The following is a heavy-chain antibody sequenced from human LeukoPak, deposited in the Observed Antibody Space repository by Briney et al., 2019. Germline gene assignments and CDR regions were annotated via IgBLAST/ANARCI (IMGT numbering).Heavy chain of an antibody. Sequence: ASVKVSCKVSGYTLTELSMHWVRQAPGKGLEWMGGFDPEDGETIYAQKFQGRVTMTEDASTDTAYMELSSLRSEDTAVYYCEPPIVVVQAEKTMYSYGRDVWGKGTTVTVP. CDR1: GYTLTELS. J-gene: IGHJ6*04. D-gene: IGHD2-2*01. V-gene: IGHV1-24*01. CDR3: EPPIVVVQAEKTMYSYGRDV. CDR2: FDPEDGET.